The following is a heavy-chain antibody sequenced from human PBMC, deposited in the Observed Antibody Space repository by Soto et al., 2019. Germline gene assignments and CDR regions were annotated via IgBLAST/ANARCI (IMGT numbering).Heavy chain of an antibody. CDR3: ASQSRLGYCSGGSCVGMDV. Sequence: GGSLRLSCAASGFTFSSYGMHWVRQAPGKGLEWVAVIWYDGSNKYYADSVKGRFTISRDNSKNTLYLQMNSLRAEDTAVYYCASQSRLGYCSGGSCVGMDVWGQGTTVTVS. D-gene: IGHD2-15*01. J-gene: IGHJ6*02. V-gene: IGHV3-33*01. CDR1: GFTFSSYG. CDR2: IWYDGSNK.